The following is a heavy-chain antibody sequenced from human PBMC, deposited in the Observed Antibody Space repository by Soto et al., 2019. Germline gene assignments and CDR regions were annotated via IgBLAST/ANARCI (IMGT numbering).Heavy chain of an antibody. CDR2: ISSSSSYI. V-gene: IGHV3-21*01. Sequence: PGGPLRLSCAPSGFTFSSYTMNWFRQAPGKGLEWVSSISSSSSYISYADSVKGRFTISRDNAKNSLYLQMNSLRAEDTAVYYCAGAVAGMSDYWGQGTLVTVSS. CDR1: GFTFSSYT. D-gene: IGHD6-19*01. J-gene: IGHJ4*02. CDR3: AGAVAGMSDY.